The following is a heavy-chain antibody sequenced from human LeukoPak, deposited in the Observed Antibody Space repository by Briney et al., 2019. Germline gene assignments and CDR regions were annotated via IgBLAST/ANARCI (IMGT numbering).Heavy chain of an antibody. J-gene: IGHJ3*02. CDR2: IKQDGSEK. D-gene: IGHD2-2*01. V-gene: IGHV3-7*01. CDR3: ARDMVVVVVPVDPSPGLHSDAFDI. Sequence: GGSLRLSCAASGFTFSSYWMSWVRQAPGKGLEWMANIKQDGSEKYYVDSVKGRFTISRDNAKNSLYLQMNSLRAEDTAVYYCARDMVVVVVPVDPSPGLHSDAFDIWGQGTMVTVSS. CDR1: GFTFSSYW.